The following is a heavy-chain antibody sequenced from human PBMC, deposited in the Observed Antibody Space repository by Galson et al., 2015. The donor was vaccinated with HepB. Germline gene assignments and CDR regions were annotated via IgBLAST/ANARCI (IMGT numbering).Heavy chain of an antibody. V-gene: IGHV4-4*07. CDR1: GGSISSHY. Sequence: SETLSLTCTVSGGSISSHYWSWIRQPAGKGLEWIGRIHTSGSTNYSPSLKSRVTMSVDTSKNHFSLKLSSVTAADTAVYYCARSLAIMITFGGDRYYYYGMDVWGQGTTVTVSS. D-gene: IGHD3-16*01. J-gene: IGHJ6*02. CDR2: IHTSGST. CDR3: ARSLAIMITFGGDRYYYYGMDV.